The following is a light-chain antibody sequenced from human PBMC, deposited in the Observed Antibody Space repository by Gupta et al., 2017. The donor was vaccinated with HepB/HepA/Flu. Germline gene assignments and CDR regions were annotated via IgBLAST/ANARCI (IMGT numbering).Light chain of an antibody. CDR2: DTS. V-gene: IGLV7-46*01. Sequence: QAVVTQEPSLTVSPGGTVTLTCGSSTGVVTSGHYPFWFQQRPAQAPRTLIYDTSNKNSWTPARFSGSLLGGKAALTLSGAQPEDEADYYCLLSSSGVRVFGGGTRLTVL. CDR1: TGVVTSGHY. J-gene: IGLJ2*01. CDR3: LLSSSGVRV.